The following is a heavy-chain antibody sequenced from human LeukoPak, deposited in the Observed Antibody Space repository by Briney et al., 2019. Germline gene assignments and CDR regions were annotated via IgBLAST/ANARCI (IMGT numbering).Heavy chain of an antibody. D-gene: IGHD3-22*01. CDR3: ARAGEYYYDSSGYPFDY. CDR2: INPNSGGT. J-gene: IGHJ4*02. Sequence: ASVKVSCKASGYTFTGYYMHWVRQAPAQGLEWMGWINPNSGGTNYAQKFQGRVTMTRDTSISTAYMELSRLRSDDTAVYYCARAGEYYYDSSGYPFDYWGQGTLVTVSS. V-gene: IGHV1-2*02. CDR1: GYTFTGYY.